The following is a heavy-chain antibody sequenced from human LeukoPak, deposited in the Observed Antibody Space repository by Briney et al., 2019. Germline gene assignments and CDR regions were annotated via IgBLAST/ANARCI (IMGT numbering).Heavy chain of an antibody. J-gene: IGHJ4*02. CDR3: ARDENPYYYDSSGYYY. CDR2: IIPIFGTA. D-gene: IGHD3-22*01. CDR1: GGTFSSYA. Sequence: SVKVSCKASGGTFSSYAISWVRQAPGQGLEWMGGIIPIFGTANYAQKFQGRVTITADESTSTAYMELSSLRSEDTAVYYCARDENPYYYDSSGYYYWGRGTLVTVSS. V-gene: IGHV1-69*13.